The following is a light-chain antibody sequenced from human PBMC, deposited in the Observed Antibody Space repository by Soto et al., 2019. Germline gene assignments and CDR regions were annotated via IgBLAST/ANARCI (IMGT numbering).Light chain of an antibody. CDR1: QNVGNN. Sequence: EIVMTQSPATLSVSPGERATLSCRASQNVGNNLVWYQQKPGQAPRLLIYGASTRAAGVPARFSGSGSGTEFTLTISSLQSEDFAVYHCHQYNNWPRGFGQGTKVDIK. J-gene: IGKJ1*01. CDR2: GAS. CDR3: HQYNNWPRG. V-gene: IGKV3-15*01.